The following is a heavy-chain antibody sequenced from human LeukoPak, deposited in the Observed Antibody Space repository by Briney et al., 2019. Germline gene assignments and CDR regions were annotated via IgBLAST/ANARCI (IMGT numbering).Heavy chain of an antibody. CDR3: ARVGRRGYGDYVGYFDY. J-gene: IGHJ4*02. Sequence: PGGSLRLSCAASGFTFSSYGMSWVRQAPGKGLEWVSSISSSSSYIYYADSVKGRFTISRDNAKNSLYLQMNSLRAEDTAVYYCARVGRRGYGDYVGYFDYWGQGTLVTVSS. CDR1: GFTFSSYG. V-gene: IGHV3-21*01. D-gene: IGHD4-17*01. CDR2: ISSSSSYI.